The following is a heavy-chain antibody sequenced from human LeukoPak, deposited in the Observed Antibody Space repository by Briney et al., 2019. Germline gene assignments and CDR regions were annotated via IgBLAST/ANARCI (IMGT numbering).Heavy chain of an antibody. D-gene: IGHD5-18*01. Sequence: PGGSLRLSCAASGFTFSSYGMYWVRQAPGKGLEWVAFIRYDGSNKYYADSVKGRFTVSRDNSKNTLYLQMKSLRAEDTAVYYCARARSSYGYGDAFDIWGQGTMVTVSS. CDR3: ARARSSYGYGDAFDI. V-gene: IGHV3-30*02. CDR2: IRYDGSNK. J-gene: IGHJ3*02. CDR1: GFTFSSYG.